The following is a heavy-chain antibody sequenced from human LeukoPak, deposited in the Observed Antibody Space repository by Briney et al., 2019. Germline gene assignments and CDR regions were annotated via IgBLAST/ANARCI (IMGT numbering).Heavy chain of an antibody. V-gene: IGHV1-2*02. CDR1: GYTFTSYY. J-gene: IGHJ5*02. Sequence: ASVKVSCKASGYTFTSYYMHWVRQAPGQGLEWMGWINPNSGGTNYAQKFQGRVTMTRDTSISTAYMELSRLRSDDTAVYYCARDGADCSSTSCHSVDWFDPWGQGTLVTVSS. CDR2: INPNSGGT. CDR3: ARDGADCSSTSCHSVDWFDP. D-gene: IGHD2-2*01.